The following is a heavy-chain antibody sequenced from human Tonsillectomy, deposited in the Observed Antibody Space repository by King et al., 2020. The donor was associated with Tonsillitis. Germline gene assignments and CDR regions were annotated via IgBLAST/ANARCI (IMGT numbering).Heavy chain of an antibody. CDR1: GGSFSGYY. V-gene: IGHV4-34*01. D-gene: IGHD4-17*01. J-gene: IGHJ5*02. CDR2: INHSGST. CDR3: ATGVTTVTTNRFDP. Sequence: VQLQQWGAGLLKPSETLSLTCAVYGGSFSGYYWTWVRQPPGKGLEWIGEINHSGSTNYNPSLKSRVTLSVDTSKNQFSLKLRSVTAADTAVYYCATGVTTVTTNRFDPWGQEPWSPSPQ.